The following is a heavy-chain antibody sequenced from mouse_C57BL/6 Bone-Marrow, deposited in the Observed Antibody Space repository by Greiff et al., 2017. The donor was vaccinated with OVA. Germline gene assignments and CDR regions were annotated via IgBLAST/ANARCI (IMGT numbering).Heavy chain of an antibody. V-gene: IGHV1-18*01. CDR2: INPNNSGT. CDR1: GYTFTDYN. CDR3: ARANGSIHWYFDV. J-gene: IGHJ1*03. D-gene: IGHD1-1*01. Sequence: VQLQQSGPELVKPGASVKIPCKASGYTFTDYNMDWVKQSHGKSLEWIGDINPNNSGTIYNQKFKGKATLTVDKSSSTAYMELRSLTSEDTAVYYCARANGSIHWYFDVWGTGTTVTVSS.